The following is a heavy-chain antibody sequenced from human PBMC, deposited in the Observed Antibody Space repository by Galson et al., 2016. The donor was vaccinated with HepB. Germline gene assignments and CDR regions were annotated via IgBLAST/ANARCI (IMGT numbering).Heavy chain of an antibody. V-gene: IGHV6-1*01. J-gene: IGHJ4*02. Sequence: CAISGDSVSSNTAAWSWLRQSPSRGLEWLGRTYYRSKWYHDYPISVESRITIKADTSKNQISLQLNSVTPEDTAVYYCAKVGGYTSGWSSLFEDWGPGTLVTVSS. CDR2: TYYRSKWYH. CDR3: AKVGGYTSGWSSLFED. D-gene: IGHD6-19*01. CDR1: GDSVSSNTAA.